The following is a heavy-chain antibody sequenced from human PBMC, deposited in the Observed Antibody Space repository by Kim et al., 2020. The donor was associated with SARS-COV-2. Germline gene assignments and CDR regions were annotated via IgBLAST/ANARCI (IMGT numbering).Heavy chain of an antibody. V-gene: IGHV4-39*01. CDR1: GGSISSSSYH. J-gene: IGHJ4*02. CDR3: ARLRWDSGDR. Sequence: SETLSLTCTVSGGSISSSSYHWGWIRQPPGKGLEWIGSIYYSGSTYYNPSLKSRVTISVDTSKNQFSLKLSSVTAADTAVYYCARLRWDSGDRWGQGTLVTVSS. CDR2: IYYSGST. D-gene: IGHD4-17*01.